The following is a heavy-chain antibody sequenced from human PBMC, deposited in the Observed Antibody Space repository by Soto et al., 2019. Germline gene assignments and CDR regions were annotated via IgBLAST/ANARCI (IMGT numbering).Heavy chain of an antibody. Sequence: GGSLRLSCAASGFTFSDYYMSWIRQAPGKGLEWVSYISSSGSTIYYPDSVKGRFTISRDNAKNSLYLQMNSLRAEDTAVYYCARDKWGFMQDYYYYYMDVWGKGTTVTVSS. CDR2: ISSSGSTI. CDR3: ARDKWGFMQDYYYYYMDV. J-gene: IGHJ6*03. V-gene: IGHV3-11*01. CDR1: GFTFSDYY. D-gene: IGHD2-15*01.